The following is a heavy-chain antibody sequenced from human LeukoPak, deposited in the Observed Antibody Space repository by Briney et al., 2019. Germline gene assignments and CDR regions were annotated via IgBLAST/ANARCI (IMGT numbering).Heavy chain of an antibody. CDR3: ARTPKWELLLNYFDY. J-gene: IGHJ4*02. V-gene: IGHV3-74*01. D-gene: IGHD1-26*01. CDR1: GFTFSSYW. CDR2: INTDGSST. Sequence: PGGSLRLSCAASGFTFSSYWMHWVRQAPGKGLVWVSRINTDGSSTSYADSVKGRFTISRDDAKNTLYLQMNSLRAEDTAVYYCARTPKWELLLNYFDYWGQGTLVTVSS.